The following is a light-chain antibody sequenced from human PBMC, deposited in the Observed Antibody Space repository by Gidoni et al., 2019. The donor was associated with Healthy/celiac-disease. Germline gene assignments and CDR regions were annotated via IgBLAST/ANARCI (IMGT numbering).Light chain of an antibody. Sequence: DIQMTQSPSSLSASVGDRVTITCRASQSISIYLNWDQQKPGKAPKLLIYAASSLQSGVPSRFSGSGSGTDFTLTISSLQPEDFATYYCQPSYSTPLTFGGGTKVEIK. J-gene: IGKJ4*01. CDR1: QSISIY. CDR3: QPSYSTPLT. V-gene: IGKV1-39*01. CDR2: AAS.